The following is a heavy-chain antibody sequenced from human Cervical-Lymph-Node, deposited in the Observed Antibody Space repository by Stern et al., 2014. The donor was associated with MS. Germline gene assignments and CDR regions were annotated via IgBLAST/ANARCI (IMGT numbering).Heavy chain of an antibody. V-gene: IGHV3-74*01. J-gene: IGHJ6*02. CDR3: AIDPNKFSYYFYGMDV. CDR2: INRDGSSI. D-gene: IGHD2/OR15-2a*01. CDR1: GFIFSSYW. Sequence: EVQLVESGGGLVQPGGSLRLSCAASGFIFSSYWMHWVRQAPGKGLVWVSRINRDGSSISYADSVKGRFTISRDNDKKRLDQPMISLRADDTPVYYCAIDPNKFSYYFYGMDVWGQGTTVTVSS.